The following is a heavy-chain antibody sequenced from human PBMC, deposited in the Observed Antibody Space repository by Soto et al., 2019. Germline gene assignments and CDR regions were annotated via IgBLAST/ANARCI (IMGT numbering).Heavy chain of an antibody. D-gene: IGHD2-8*01. Sequence: ASVKVSCKTSGYTFSNYAISWVRQAPGQGLEWMGWISPYNGNANYTEKFQGRVSMTTDTSTTTAYMELTSLTSDDTAIYYCAREISLIMAAPDYWGQGTLVTVSS. V-gene: IGHV1-18*04. J-gene: IGHJ4*02. CDR1: GYTFSNYA. CDR3: AREISLIMAAPDY. CDR2: ISPYNGNA.